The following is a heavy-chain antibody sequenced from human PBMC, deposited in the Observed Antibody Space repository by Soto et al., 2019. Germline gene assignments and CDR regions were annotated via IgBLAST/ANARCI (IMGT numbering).Heavy chain of an antibody. J-gene: IGHJ5*02. D-gene: IGHD3-10*01. CDR3: ARGGVVRGVRTRTWFDP. CDR1: GGSFNRHT. V-gene: IGHV1-69*01. Sequence: QVQLVQSGAEVRKPGSSVRVSCKASGGSFNRHTISWVRQAPGQGLEWMGGIIPIFGTANHAQKFQGRVTIIADESTSTVYMELSSLRSDDTAIYYCARGGVVRGVRTRTWFDPWGQGTLVTVSS. CDR2: IIPIFGTA.